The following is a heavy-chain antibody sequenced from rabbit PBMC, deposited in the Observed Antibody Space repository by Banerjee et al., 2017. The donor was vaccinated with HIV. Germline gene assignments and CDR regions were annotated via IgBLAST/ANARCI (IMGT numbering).Heavy chain of an antibody. D-gene: IGHD4-1*01. J-gene: IGHJ4*01. V-gene: IGHV1S40*01. CDR2: IYTGTSGST. Sequence: VRQAPEKGLELIACIYTGTSGSTWYANWAKGRFTISKTSSTTVTLQMTSLTAADTATYFCARDLAGVIGWNFNLWGPGTLVTVS. CDR3: ARDLAGVIGWNFNL.